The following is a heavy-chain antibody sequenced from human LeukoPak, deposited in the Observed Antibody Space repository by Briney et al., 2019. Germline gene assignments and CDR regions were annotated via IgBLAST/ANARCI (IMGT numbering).Heavy chain of an antibody. D-gene: IGHD3-3*01. V-gene: IGHV4-34*01. CDR1: GGSFSGYY. CDR2: INHSGST. Sequence: KPSETLSLTCAVYGGSFSGYYWSWIRQPPGKGLEWIGEINHSGSTNYNPSLKSRVTISVDTSKNQFSLKLSSVTAADTAVYYCARGHGEAYDFWSGFRIYWFDPWGQGTLVTVSS. CDR3: ARGHGEAYDFWSGFRIYWFDP. J-gene: IGHJ5*02.